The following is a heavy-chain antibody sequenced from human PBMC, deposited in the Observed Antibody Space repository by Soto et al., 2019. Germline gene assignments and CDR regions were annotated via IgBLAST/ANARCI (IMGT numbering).Heavy chain of an antibody. CDR1: GFTFDDYA. D-gene: IGHD3-22*01. CDR3: AKVRGYYGGKALDY. Sequence: GRSLRLSCAASGFTFDDYAMHWVRQAPGKGLEWVSGISWNSGSIGYADSVKGRFTISRDNAKNSLYLQMNSLRAGDTALYYCAKVRGYYGGKALDYLGQGNLVTGSS. CDR2: ISWNSGSI. J-gene: IGHJ4*02. V-gene: IGHV3-9*01.